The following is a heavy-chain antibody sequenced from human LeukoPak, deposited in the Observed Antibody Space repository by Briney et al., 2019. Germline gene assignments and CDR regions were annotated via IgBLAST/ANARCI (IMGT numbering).Heavy chain of an antibody. V-gene: IGHV3-48*03. D-gene: IGHD3-10*02. CDR2: ISSSGRTI. CDR3: AELGITMIGGV. J-gene: IGHJ6*03. Sequence: GGSLRPSCAASGSTFSSYEMNWVSHAPGKGMEWVTYISSSGRTIYYADSVRCRLTLSRDKAKHSLYLQMNSLRAEGTAVYYCAELGITMIGGVWGKGTTVTI. CDR1: GSTFSSYE.